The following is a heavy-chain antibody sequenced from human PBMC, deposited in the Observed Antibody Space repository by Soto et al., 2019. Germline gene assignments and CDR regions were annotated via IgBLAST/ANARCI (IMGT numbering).Heavy chain of an antibody. CDR2: IYHSGST. CDR1: GGSISSGGYS. V-gene: IGHV4-30-2*01. CDR3: ARRMMDSRGYYYYGMDV. Sequence: PSETLSLTCAVSGGSISSGGYSWSWIRQPPGKGLEWIGYIYHSGSTYYNPSLKSRVTISVDTSKNQFSLKLSSVTAADTAVYYCARRMMDSRGYYYYGMDVWGQGTTVTAP. D-gene: IGHD2-15*01. J-gene: IGHJ6*02.